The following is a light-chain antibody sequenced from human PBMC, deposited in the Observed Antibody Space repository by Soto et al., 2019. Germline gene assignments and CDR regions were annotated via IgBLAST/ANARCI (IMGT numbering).Light chain of an antibody. CDR3: QQYGSSPIT. CDR1: QGISSA. Sequence: GDRVTITCRASQGISSALAWYQQKPGKAPKLLIYDASSLKSGVPDRFSGSGSGTDFTLTISRLEPEDFAVYYCQQYGSSPITFGQGTRLEIK. V-gene: IGKV1-13*02. CDR2: DAS. J-gene: IGKJ5*01.